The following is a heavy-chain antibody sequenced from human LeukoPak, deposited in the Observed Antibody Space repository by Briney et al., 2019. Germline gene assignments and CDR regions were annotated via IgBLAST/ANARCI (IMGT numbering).Heavy chain of an antibody. Sequence: ASVKVSCKASGYTFTSHGISWVRQAPGQGLEWMGWISAYNGNTSYAQKLQGRVTMTTDTSTSTAYMELRSLRSDDTAVYYCARDPKYSSGWYTSNWFDPWGQGTLVTVSS. CDR2: ISAYNGNT. CDR1: GYTFTSHG. V-gene: IGHV1-18*01. J-gene: IGHJ5*02. D-gene: IGHD6-19*01. CDR3: ARDPKYSSGWYTSNWFDP.